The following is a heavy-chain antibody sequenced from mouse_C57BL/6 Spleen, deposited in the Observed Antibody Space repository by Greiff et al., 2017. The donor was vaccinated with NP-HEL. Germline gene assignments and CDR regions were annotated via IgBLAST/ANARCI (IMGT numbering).Heavy chain of an antibody. J-gene: IGHJ1*03. CDR1: GYTFTDYY. Sequence: QVQLQQSGAELVRPGASVKLSCKASGYTFTDYYINWVKQRPGQGLEWIARIYPGSGNTYYNEKFKGKATLTAEKSSSTAYMQLSSLTSEDSAVYFCARRGTVVATDFDVWGTGTTVTVSS. D-gene: IGHD1-1*01. V-gene: IGHV1-76*01. CDR2: IYPGSGNT. CDR3: ARRGTVVATDFDV.